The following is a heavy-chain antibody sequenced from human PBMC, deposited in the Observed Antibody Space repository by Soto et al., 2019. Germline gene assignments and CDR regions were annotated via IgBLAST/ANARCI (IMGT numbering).Heavy chain of an antibody. CDR2: ISSSGSTI. D-gene: IGHD5-18*01. Sequence: QVQLVESGGGLVKPGGSLRLSCAASGFTFSDYYMSWIRQAPGKGLEGVSYISSSGSTIYYADSVKGRFTISRDNAKTYLYLQMDGVRAEDTAVYYCARGVAWIQLWGVSYYFDYWGQGTLVTVSS. V-gene: IGHV3-11*01. CDR3: ARGVAWIQLWGVSYYFDY. J-gene: IGHJ4*02. CDR1: GFTFSDYY.